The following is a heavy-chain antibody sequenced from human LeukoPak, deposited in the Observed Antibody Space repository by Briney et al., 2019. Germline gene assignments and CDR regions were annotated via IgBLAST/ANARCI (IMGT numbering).Heavy chain of an antibody. CDR3: AHLYGGNPPFDY. J-gene: IGHJ4*02. CDR1: GFSLSTSGVG. CDR2: IYWNDDK. Sequence: SGPTLVKPTQTLTLTCTFSGFSLSTSGVGVGWIRQPPGKALEWLALIYWNDDKRYSPSLKSRPTITKDTSKNQVVLTMTNMDPVDTATYYCAHLYGGNPPFDYWGQGILVTVSS. V-gene: IGHV2-5*01. D-gene: IGHD4-23*01.